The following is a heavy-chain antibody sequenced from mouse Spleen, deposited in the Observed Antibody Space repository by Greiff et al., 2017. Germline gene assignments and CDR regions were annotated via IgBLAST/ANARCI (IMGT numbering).Heavy chain of an antibody. V-gene: IGHV5-9-3*01. CDR2: ISSGGSYT. Sequence: EVQGVESGGGLVKPGGSLKLSCAASGFTFSSYAMSWVRQTPEKRLEWVATISSGGSYTYYPDSVKGRFTISRDNAKNTLYLQMSSLRSEDTAMYYCAREGDYDVGYAMDYWGQGTSVTVSS. CDR3: AREGDYDVGYAMDY. D-gene: IGHD2-4*01. CDR1: GFTFSSYA. J-gene: IGHJ4*01.